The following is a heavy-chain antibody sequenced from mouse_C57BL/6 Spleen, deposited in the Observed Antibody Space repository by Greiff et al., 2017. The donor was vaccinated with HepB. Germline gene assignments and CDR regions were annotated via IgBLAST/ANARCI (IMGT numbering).Heavy chain of an antibody. CDR2: INPYNGGT. CDR3: ARGYYGSSCVDAMDY. J-gene: IGHJ4*01. D-gene: IGHD1-1*01. V-gene: IGHV1-19*01. CDR1: GYTFTDYY. Sequence: VQLQQSGPVLVKPGASVKMSCKASGYTFTDYYMNWVKQSHGKSLEWIGVINPYNGGTSYNQKFKGKATLTVDKSSSKAYMELNSLTSDDSAVYYCARGYYGSSCVDAMDYWGQGTSVTVSS.